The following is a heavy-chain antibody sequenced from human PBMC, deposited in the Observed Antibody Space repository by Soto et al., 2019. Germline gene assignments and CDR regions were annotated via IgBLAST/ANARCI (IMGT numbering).Heavy chain of an antibody. V-gene: IGHV3-23*01. CDR2: ISGSGGST. CDR3: ARGILRYYYGMDV. Sequence: GGSLRLSCAASGFTFSSYGMHWVRQAPGKGLEWVSVISGSGGSTYYADSVKGRFTISRDNSKNTLYLQMNSLRAEDTAVYYCARGILRYYYGMDVWGQGTTVTVSS. CDR1: GFTFSSYG. J-gene: IGHJ6*02. D-gene: IGHD3-16*01.